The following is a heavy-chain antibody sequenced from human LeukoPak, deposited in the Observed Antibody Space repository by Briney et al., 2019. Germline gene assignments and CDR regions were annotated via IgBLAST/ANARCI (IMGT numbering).Heavy chain of an antibody. Sequence: GGSLRLSCAASGFTFSKYWMLWVRQAPGKGLESVSRINTVGTVTTYADSVKGRFTVSRDNADNTMFLQMNSVRDEDTAVYYCATRQWLAPPPDSWGQGTPVTVSS. CDR2: INTVGTVT. D-gene: IGHD6-19*01. J-gene: IGHJ4*02. V-gene: IGHV3-74*01. CDR1: GFTFSKYW. CDR3: ATRQWLAPPPDS.